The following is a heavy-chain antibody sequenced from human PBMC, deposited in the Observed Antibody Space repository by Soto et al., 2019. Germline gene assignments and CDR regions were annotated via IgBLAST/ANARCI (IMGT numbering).Heavy chain of an antibody. CDR3: ARDLDYGDYYYYGMDV. V-gene: IGHV3-21*01. J-gene: IGHJ6*02. CDR1: GFTFSSYS. CDR2: ISSSSSYI. D-gene: IGHD4-17*01. Sequence: GGSLRLSCAASGFTFSSYSMNWVRQAPGKGLEWVSSISSSSSYIYYADSVKGRFTISRDNAKNSLYLQMNSLRAEDTAVYYCARDLDYGDYYYYGMDVWGQGTTVTVSS.